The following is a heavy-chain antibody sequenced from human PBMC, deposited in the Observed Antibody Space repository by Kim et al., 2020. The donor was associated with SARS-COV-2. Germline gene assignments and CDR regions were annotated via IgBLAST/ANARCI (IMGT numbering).Heavy chain of an antibody. J-gene: IGHJ4*02. Sequence: GGSLRLSCAASGFTFSSYAMSWVRQAPGKGLEWVSAISGSGGSTYYADSVKGRFTISRDNSKNTLYLQMNSLRAGDTAVYYCAKNSGKGLINMAQTDYWGQGTLVTVSS. CDR3: AKNSGKGLINMAQTDY. D-gene: IGHD6-25*01. CDR2: ISGSGGST. CDR1: GFTFSSYA. V-gene: IGHV3-23*01.